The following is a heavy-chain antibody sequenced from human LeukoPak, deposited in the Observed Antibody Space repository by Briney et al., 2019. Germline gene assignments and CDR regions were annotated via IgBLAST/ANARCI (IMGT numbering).Heavy chain of an antibody. CDR3: ARGGGDSGSGSYYPS. CDR1: GDSVSSNSAL. D-gene: IGHD3-10*01. J-gene: IGHJ5*02. Sequence: PSQTVSLTCAISGDSVSSNSALWNWIRQSPSRGLEWLGRTYYRSKWSNDYAVSVKSRITISPDTSKNQFSLQLNSVTPEDTAVYYCARGGGDSGSGSYYPSWGQGTLVTVSS. V-gene: IGHV6-1*01. CDR2: TYYRSKWSN.